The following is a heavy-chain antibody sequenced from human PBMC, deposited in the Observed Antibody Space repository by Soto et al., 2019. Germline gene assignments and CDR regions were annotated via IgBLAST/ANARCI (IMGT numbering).Heavy chain of an antibody. CDR2: IYSGGST. CDR1: GFTVSSNY. J-gene: IGHJ1*01. Sequence: GGSLRLSCAASGFTVSSNYMSWVRQAPGKGLEWVSVIYSGGSTYYADSVKGRFTISRDNSKNTLYLQMNSLRAEDTAVYYCARDMVQGHYPEYFQHWGQGTLVTVSS. CDR3: ARDMVQGHYPEYFQH. D-gene: IGHD3-10*01. V-gene: IGHV3-66*01.